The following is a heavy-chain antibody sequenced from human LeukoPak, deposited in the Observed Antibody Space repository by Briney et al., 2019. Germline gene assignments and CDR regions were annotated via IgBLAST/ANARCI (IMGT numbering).Heavy chain of an antibody. V-gene: IGHV4-59*01. J-gene: IGHJ3*02. Sequence: SETLSLTCAVYGGSFSGYYWSWIRQPPGKGLEWIGYIYYSGSTNYNPSLKSRVTISVDTSKNQFSLKLSSVTAADTAVYYCASAGYYYDSRKAFDIWGQGTMVTVSS. CDR3: ASAGYYYDSRKAFDI. CDR2: IYYSGST. CDR1: GGSFSGYY. D-gene: IGHD3-22*01.